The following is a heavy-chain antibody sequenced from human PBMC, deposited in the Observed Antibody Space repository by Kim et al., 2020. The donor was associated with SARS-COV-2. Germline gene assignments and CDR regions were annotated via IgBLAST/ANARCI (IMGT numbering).Heavy chain of an antibody. V-gene: IGHV3-21*01. CDR1: GFTFSSYS. CDR3: ARDFHQWELDFDY. D-gene: IGHD1-26*01. J-gene: IGHJ4*02. CDR2: ISSSSSYI. Sequence: GGSLRLSCAASGFTFSSYSMNWVRQAPGKGLEWVSSISSSSSYIYYADSVKGRFTISRDNAKNSLYLQMNSLRAEDTAVYYCARDFHQWELDFDYWGQGTLVTGSS.